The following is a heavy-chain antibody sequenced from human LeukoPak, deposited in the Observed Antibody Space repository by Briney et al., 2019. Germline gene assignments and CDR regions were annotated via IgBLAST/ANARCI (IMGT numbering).Heavy chain of an antibody. CDR1: GGTFSSYA. D-gene: IGHD1-26*01. V-gene: IGHV1-69*05. Sequence: ASVKVSCKASGGTFSSYAISWVRQAPGQGLEWMGRIIPIFGTANYAQKFQGRVTITTDEYTSTACMELSSLRSEDTAVYYCARAEWELPSLFDYWGQGTLVTVSS. CDR2: IIPIFGTA. CDR3: ARAEWELPSLFDY. J-gene: IGHJ4*02.